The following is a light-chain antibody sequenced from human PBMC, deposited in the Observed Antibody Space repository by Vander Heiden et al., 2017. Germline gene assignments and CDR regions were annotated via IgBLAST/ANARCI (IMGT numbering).Light chain of an antibody. Sequence: DIVMTQSPLSLPVTPGAPASISCRSSQGLLHSNGYNYLDWYLQKPGQSPQLLIYLGSNRASGVPDRFSGSGSGTDFTLKISRVEAEDVGVYYCMQALQTPFTFGPGTKVDIK. J-gene: IGKJ3*01. CDR1: QGLLHSNGYNY. CDR3: MQALQTPFT. V-gene: IGKV2-28*01. CDR2: LGS.